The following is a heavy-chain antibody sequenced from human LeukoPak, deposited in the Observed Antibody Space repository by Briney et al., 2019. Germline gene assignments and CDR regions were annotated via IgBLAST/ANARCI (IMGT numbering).Heavy chain of an antibody. CDR3: ARQRGTAARPVDY. V-gene: IGHV4-39*01. CDR2: IYYSGST. J-gene: IGHJ4*02. D-gene: IGHD6-6*01. CDR1: GGSISSSSYY. Sequence: SETLFLTCTVSGGSISSSSYYWGWIRQPPGKGLEWIGSIYYSGSTYYNPSLKSRVTISVDTSKNQFSLKLSSVTAADTAVYYCARQRGTAARPVDYWGQGTLVTVSS.